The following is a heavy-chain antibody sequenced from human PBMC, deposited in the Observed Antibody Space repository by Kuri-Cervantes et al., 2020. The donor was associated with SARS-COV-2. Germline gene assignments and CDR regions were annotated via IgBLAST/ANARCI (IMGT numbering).Heavy chain of an antibody. V-gene: IGHV7-4-1*02. CDR2: INTDTGNP. CDR1: GYTFTDYS. D-gene: IGHD3-3*01. J-gene: IGHJ3*02. CDR3: ARDRGPLGYLGWLAAGRGFAFDI. Sequence: ASVKVSCKASGYTFTDYSINWVRQAPGQGLEWMGWINTDTGNPTYAQGFTGRFVFSLDTSVRTAYLQISSLKAEDTAVYYCARDRGPLGYLGWLAAGRGFAFDIWGQGTMVTVSS.